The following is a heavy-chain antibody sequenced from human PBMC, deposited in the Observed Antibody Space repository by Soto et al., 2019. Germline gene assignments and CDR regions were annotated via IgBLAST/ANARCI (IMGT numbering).Heavy chain of an antibody. CDR1: GFTFSNYA. Sequence: QVQLVESGGGVVQPGRSLRLSCGASGFTFSNYAMHWVRQAPGKGLEWVAVISYDGSNEYYADSVKGRFTISRDKSKNTLYLQMNSLRAEATAVYYCARCAGAGHYYGMDVWGQGTTVTVSS. CDR2: ISYDGSNE. V-gene: IGHV3-30-3*01. CDR3: ARCAGAGHYYGMDV. J-gene: IGHJ6*02.